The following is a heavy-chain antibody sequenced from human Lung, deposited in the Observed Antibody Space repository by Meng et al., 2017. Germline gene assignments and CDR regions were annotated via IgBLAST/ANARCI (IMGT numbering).Heavy chain of an antibody. J-gene: IGHJ4*02. CDR3: SGHIDY. D-gene: IGHD5-12*01. V-gene: IGHV3-15*01. Sequence: GESLKIPCEGSGFTFSNAYMTWVRQVPGKRLEWGGRIKSKPDGETIDYAAPVKGRFTITRDDSKNTVHLQMNSLKTEDTAVYYCSGHIDYWGQGTLVTVSS. CDR2: IKSKPDGETI. CDR1: GFTFSNAY.